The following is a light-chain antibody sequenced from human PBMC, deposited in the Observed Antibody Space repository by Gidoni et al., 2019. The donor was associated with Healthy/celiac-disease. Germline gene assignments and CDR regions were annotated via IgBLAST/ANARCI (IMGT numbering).Light chain of an antibody. CDR1: QSVSSN. CDR3: QKDNKWIN. V-gene: IGKV3-15*01. Sequence: IVMTPSPATLSVSPWERATLSCRASQSVSSNLAWYKKKPGQAPRLLIYGASTRDNGIPARVSGSGSGTEFTLTISRLKSEDFAVYYCQKDNKWINFGKGTRLEIK. CDR2: GAS. J-gene: IGKJ5*01.